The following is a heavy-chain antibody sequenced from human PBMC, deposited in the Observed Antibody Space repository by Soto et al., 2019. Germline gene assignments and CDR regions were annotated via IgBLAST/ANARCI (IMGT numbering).Heavy chain of an antibody. J-gene: IGHJ4*02. CDR1: GGTFSSYA. Sequence: SVKVSCKASGGTFSSYAISWVRQAPGQGLEWMGGIIPIFGTANYAQKFQGRVTITADESTSTAYMELSSLRSEDTAVYYCARDLFDGEYLLGYWGQGTLVTVSS. V-gene: IGHV1-69*13. CDR3: ARDLFDGEYLLGY. CDR2: IIPIFGTA. D-gene: IGHD4-17*01.